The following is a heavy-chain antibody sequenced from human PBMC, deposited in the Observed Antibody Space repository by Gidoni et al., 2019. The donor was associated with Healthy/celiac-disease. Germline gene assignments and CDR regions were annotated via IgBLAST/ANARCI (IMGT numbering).Heavy chain of an antibody. CDR1: GGTFSSYT. V-gene: IGHV1-69*02. Sequence: QVQLVQSGAEVKKPGSSVKVSCKASGGTFSSYTISWVRQAPGQGLEWMGRIIPILGIANYAQKFQGRVTITADKSTSTAYMELSSLRSEDTAVYYCATLGGYCSGGSCHIDYWGQGTLVTVSS. J-gene: IGHJ4*02. CDR3: ATLGGYCSGGSCHIDY. CDR2: IIPILGIA. D-gene: IGHD2-15*01.